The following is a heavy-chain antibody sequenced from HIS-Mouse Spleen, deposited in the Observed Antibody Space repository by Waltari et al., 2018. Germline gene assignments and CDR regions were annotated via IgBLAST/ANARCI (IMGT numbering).Heavy chain of an antibody. CDR2: IYYSGST. J-gene: IGHJ6*02. D-gene: IGHD1-26*01. V-gene: IGHV4-39*07. Sequence: QLQLQESGPGLVKPSETLSLTCTVSGGSISSSSYYCGWIRQPPGKGLEWIGSIYYSGSTYYNPSLKSRVTISVDTSKNQFSLKLSSVTAADTAVYYCARDQVGAIYYYYYGMDVWGQGTTVTVSS. CDR3: ARDQVGAIYYYYYGMDV. CDR1: GGSISSSSYY.